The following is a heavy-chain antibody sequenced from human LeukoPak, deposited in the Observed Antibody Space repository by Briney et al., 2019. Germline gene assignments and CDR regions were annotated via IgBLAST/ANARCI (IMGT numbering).Heavy chain of an antibody. CDR2: IYYSGST. Sequence: SQTLSLTCTVSGGSISSGDYYWSWIRQPPGKGLEWIGYIYYSGSTYYNPSLKSRVTISVDTSKNQFSLKLSSVTAADTAVYYCAREGLVRGHEGREYYYGMDVWGQGTTVTVS. D-gene: IGHD3-10*01. J-gene: IGHJ6*02. V-gene: IGHV4-30-4*01. CDR1: GGSISSGDYY. CDR3: AREGLVRGHEGREYYYGMDV.